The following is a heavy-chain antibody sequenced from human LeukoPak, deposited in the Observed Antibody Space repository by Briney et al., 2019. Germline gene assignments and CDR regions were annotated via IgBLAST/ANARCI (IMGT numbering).Heavy chain of an antibody. CDR1: GYTFTGYY. V-gene: IGHV1-2*02. CDR2: INPNSGGT. J-gene: IGHJ4*02. D-gene: IGHD5-12*01. Sequence: ASVKVSCKASGYTFTGYYMHWVRQATGQGLEWMGWINPNSGGTNYAQKFQGRVTMTRDTSISTAYMELSRLRSDDTAVYYCARVWPDSGYDSYYFDYWGQGTLVTVSS. CDR3: ARVWPDSGYDSYYFDY.